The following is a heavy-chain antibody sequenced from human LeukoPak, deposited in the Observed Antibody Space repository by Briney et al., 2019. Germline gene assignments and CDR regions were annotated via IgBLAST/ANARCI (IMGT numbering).Heavy chain of an antibody. CDR1: GFTFSSHW. D-gene: IGHD4/OR15-4a*01. CDR3: AKAFSSAYDYGPTDS. V-gene: IGHV3-7*03. CDR2: IKQDGSEK. J-gene: IGHJ4*02. Sequence: GGSLRLSCAVSGFTFSSHWMSWVRQAPGKGLEWVANIKQDGSEKDYVDSVKGRFTISRDNAKNSLYLQMDSPGAEDTAVYYCAKAFSSAYDYGPTDSWGQGTLVTVSS.